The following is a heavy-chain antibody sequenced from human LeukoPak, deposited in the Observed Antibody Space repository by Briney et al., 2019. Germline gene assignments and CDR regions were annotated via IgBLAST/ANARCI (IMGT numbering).Heavy chain of an antibody. D-gene: IGHD1-26*01. CDR1: GFTFSTYT. CDR3: AKDQRWESPHHLDS. J-gene: IGHJ4*02. V-gene: IGHV3-23*01. Sequence: GGSLRLSCAASGFTFSTYTMYWVRHPPGKRLEWVSIIGNNGGGIHYADSVKGRFTISRDNSKNTLYVQMNSLRDEDTAVYYCAKDQRWESPHHLDSWGQGTLVTVSS. CDR2: IGNNGGGI.